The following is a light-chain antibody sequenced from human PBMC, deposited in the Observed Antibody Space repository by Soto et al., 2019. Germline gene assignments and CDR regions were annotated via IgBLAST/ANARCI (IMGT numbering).Light chain of an antibody. V-gene: IGLV1-44*01. CDR3: LAWDDSLNGNL. Sequence: PSASGTPGQRVTISCSGSSSNIESNTVYWYQQLPGMAPRLLIHTNDRRPSGVPDRFSGSKSGTSASLAISGLQSEDEADYYCLAWDDSLNGNLFGTGTKVTVL. J-gene: IGLJ1*01. CDR2: TND. CDR1: SSNIESNT.